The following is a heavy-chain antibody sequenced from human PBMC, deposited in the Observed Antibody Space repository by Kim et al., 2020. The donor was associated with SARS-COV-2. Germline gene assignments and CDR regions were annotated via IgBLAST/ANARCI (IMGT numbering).Heavy chain of an antibody. V-gene: IGHV3-11*06. D-gene: IGHD3-16*02. Sequence: GGSLRLSCAASGFTFSDYYMSWIRQAPGKGLEWVSYISSSSSYTNYADSVKGRFTISRDNAKNSLYLQMNSLRAEDTAVYYCARGPHLLGGVIVPPDYWGQGTLVTVSS. J-gene: IGHJ4*02. CDR3: ARGPHLLGGVIVPPDY. CDR2: ISSSSSYT. CDR1: GFTFSDYY.